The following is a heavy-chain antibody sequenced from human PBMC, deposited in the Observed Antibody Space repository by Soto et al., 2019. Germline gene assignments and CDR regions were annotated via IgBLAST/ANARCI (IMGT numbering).Heavy chain of an antibody. CDR1: GGAFSSYA. CDR2: IIPIFGTA. D-gene: IGHD1-1*01. Sequence: SVKVSCKASGGAFSSYAISWVRQAPGQGLEWMGGIIPIFGTANYAQKFQGRVTITADESTSTAYMELSSLRSGDTAVYYCAATKTGYYYYGMDVWGQGTTVTVSS. V-gene: IGHV1-69*13. J-gene: IGHJ6*02. CDR3: AATKTGYYYYGMDV.